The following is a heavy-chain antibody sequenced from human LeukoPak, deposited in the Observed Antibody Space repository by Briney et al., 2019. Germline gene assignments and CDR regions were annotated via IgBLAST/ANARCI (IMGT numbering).Heavy chain of an antibody. D-gene: IGHD6-19*01. CDR3: ARDLGYSSGPNY. V-gene: IGHV3-7*01. Sequence: PGGSLRLSCTVSGFTFSRYWMSWVRQAPGKGLEWVANINPDGNDKQYVGSVKGRFTISRDNAKNSLYLQMNSLRAEDTAVYYCARDLGYSSGPNYWGQGTRVTVSS. CDR2: INPDGNDK. J-gene: IGHJ4*02. CDR1: GFTFSRYW.